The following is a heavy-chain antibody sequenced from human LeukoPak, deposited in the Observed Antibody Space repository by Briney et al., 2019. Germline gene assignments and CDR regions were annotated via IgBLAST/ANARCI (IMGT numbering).Heavy chain of an antibody. J-gene: IGHJ6*03. CDR1: GFTFSSYA. V-gene: IGHV3-23*01. CDR3: AREYCSSTSCPKPYYYYYYMDV. Sequence: GGSLRLSCAASGFTFSSYAMNWVRQAPGKGLEWISSISGSGDNTYYADSVKGRFTISRDNSKNTLYLQMNSLRAEDTAVYYCAREYCSSTSCPKPYYYYYYMDVWGKGTTVTVSS. CDR2: ISGSGDNT. D-gene: IGHD2-2*01.